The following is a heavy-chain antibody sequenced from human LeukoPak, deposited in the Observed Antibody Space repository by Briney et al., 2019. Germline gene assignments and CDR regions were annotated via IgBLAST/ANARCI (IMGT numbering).Heavy chain of an antibody. CDR3: ARDRTIAAAGTPDY. V-gene: IGHV1-18*01. CDR2: ISAYNGNT. D-gene: IGHD6-13*01. CDR1: GYTFTSYA. Sequence: ASVKVSCKASGYTFTSYAINWVRQASGQGLEWMGWISAYNGNTNYAQKLQGRVTMTTDTSTSTAYMELRSLRSDDTAVYYCARDRTIAAAGTPDYWGQGTLVTVSS. J-gene: IGHJ4*02.